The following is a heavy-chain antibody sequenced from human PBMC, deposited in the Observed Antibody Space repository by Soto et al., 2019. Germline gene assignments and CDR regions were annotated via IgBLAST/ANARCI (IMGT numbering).Heavy chain of an antibody. V-gene: IGHV1-8*01. CDR3: AIAQWELVDY. CDR2: MNPNSGNT. Sequence: QVQLVQSGAEVTKPGASVKVSCKASGYTFTSDDINWVRQATGQVLEWMGWMNPNSGNTGYAQNFQCRVTMTMNTSISTAYMELSSRRSEDTAVYYCAIAQWELVDYWGQGTLVTVSS. J-gene: IGHJ4*02. D-gene: IGHD1-26*01. CDR1: GYTFTSDD.